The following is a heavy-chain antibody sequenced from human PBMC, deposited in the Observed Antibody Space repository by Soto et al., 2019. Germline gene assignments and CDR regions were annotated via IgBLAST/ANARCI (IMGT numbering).Heavy chain of an antibody. CDR3: GRDPWNIGAFDI. D-gene: IGHD1-1*01. J-gene: IGHJ3*02. CDR2: ISSSSSTI. CDR1: GFTFSSYS. V-gene: IGHV3-48*01. Sequence: EVQLVESGGGLVQPGGSLRLSCAASGFTFSSYSMNWVRQAPGKGLEWVSYISSSSSTIYYADSVKGRFTISRDNAKNSLYLKMNSLGAEDTGVYYWGRDPWNIGAFDIGGKGKMVPVSS.